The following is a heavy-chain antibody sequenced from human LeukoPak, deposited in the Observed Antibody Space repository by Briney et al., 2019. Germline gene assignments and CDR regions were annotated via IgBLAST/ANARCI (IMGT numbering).Heavy chain of an antibody. J-gene: IGHJ6*03. Sequence: ASMKISCKASGYTFTGYYMHWVRQAPGQGLEWMGWINPNSGGTNYAQKFQGRVTMTRDTSISTAYMELSRLRSDDTAVYYCARDPHPNYYYYYYMDVWGKGTTVTVSS. V-gene: IGHV1-2*02. CDR1: GYTFTGYY. CDR3: ARDPHPNYYYYYYMDV. CDR2: INPNSGGT.